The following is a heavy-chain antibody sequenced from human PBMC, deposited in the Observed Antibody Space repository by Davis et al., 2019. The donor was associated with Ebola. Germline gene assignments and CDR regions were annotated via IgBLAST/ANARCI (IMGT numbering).Heavy chain of an antibody. Sequence: SETLSLTCTVSGGSISSGDYYWSWIRQPPGKGLEWIGYIYYSGSTYYNPSLKSRVTISVDTSKNQFSLKLSSVTAADTAVYYCARGPQSGSSSWYLNYWGQGTLVTVSS. CDR3: ARGPQSGSSSWYLNY. V-gene: IGHV4-30-4*01. CDR2: IYYSGST. CDR1: GGSISSGDYY. D-gene: IGHD6-13*01. J-gene: IGHJ4*02.